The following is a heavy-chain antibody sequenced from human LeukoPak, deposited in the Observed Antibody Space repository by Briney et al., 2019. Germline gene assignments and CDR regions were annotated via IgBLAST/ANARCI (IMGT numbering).Heavy chain of an antibody. CDR3: AKVQLGIGVDY. Sequence: GGSLRLSCAASGFTFSSYGMHWVRQAPGKGLEWVAVIWYDGSNKYYADSVKGRFTISRDDSKNTLYLQMNSLRAEDTAVCYCAKVQLGIGVDYWGQGTLVTVSS. CDR2: IWYDGSNK. V-gene: IGHV3-33*06. CDR1: GFTFSSYG. J-gene: IGHJ4*02. D-gene: IGHD7-27*01.